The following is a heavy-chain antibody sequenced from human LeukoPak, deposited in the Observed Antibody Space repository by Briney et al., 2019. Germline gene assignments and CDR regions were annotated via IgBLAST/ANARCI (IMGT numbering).Heavy chain of an antibody. D-gene: IGHD3-9*01. J-gene: IGHJ4*02. CDR3: ARGRAEDILTGYYNGFGY. V-gene: IGHV4-38-2*02. CDR1: GYSISSGYY. CDR2: IYHSGST. Sequence: PETLSLTCTVSGYSISSGYYWGWIRQPPGKGLEWIGSIYHSGSTYYNPSLKSRVTISVDTSKNQFSLKLSSVTAADTAVYYCARGRAEDILTGYYNGFGYWGQGTLVTVSS.